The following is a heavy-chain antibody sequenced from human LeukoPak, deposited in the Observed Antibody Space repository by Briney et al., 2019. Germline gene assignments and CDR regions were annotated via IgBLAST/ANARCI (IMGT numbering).Heavy chain of an antibody. CDR1: GGSISSGGYY. CDR2: IFYSGTT. CDR3: ARDRSGYGDYHDS. J-gene: IGHJ4*02. Sequence: SETLSLTCTVSGGSISSGGYYWSWIRQHPGKGLEWIGYIFYSGTTYYNPSLKSRLIISIDTSKNQFSLKLSSVTAADTAIYYCARDRSGYGDYHDSWGQGTLVTVSS. D-gene: IGHD6-25*01. V-gene: IGHV4-31*03.